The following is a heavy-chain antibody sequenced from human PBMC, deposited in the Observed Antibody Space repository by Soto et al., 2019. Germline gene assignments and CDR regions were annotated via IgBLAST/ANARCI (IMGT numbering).Heavy chain of an antibody. CDR2: INAGNGDT. CDR1: RYGFTTYA. J-gene: IGHJ4*02. CDR3: ARDPGTGAALRAYHFDY. Sequence: ASVKVSCKASRYGFTTYALHWVRQARGQRLEWMGWINAGNGDTKYSEKFQGRVTITRDTSANTAYMELSSLRSEDTSVYYCARDPGTGAALRAYHFDYWGQGTLVTVSS. V-gene: IGHV1-3*01. D-gene: IGHD1-1*01.